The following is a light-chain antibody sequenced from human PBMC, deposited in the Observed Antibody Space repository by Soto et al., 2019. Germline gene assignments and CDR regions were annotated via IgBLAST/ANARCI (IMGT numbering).Light chain of an antibody. J-gene: IGKJ1*01. Sequence: DIQMTQSPSTLSASVRDRVTITCRASQTISSWLAWYQQKPGKAPKLLIYKTSSLESGVPSRFSGSGSGTEFSLTISNLQPDDFATYYCQQYNSYLWTFGQGTKVEIK. CDR2: KTS. CDR3: QQYNSYLWT. CDR1: QTISSW. V-gene: IGKV1-5*03.